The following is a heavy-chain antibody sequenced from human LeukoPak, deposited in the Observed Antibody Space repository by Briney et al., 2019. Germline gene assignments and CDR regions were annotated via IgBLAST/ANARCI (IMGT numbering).Heavy chain of an antibody. CDR2: ISSSSSYI. CDR3: ARVSSSFDSIAAAGTLDY. V-gene: IGHV3-21*01. Sequence: GGSLRLSCAASGFTFSSFTMNWVRQAPGKGLEWVSSISSSSSYIYYADSLKGRFTISRDNAKNSLYLQMNSLRAEDTAVYYCARVSSSFDSIAAAGTLDYWGQGTLVTVSS. D-gene: IGHD6-13*01. J-gene: IGHJ4*02. CDR1: GFTFSSFT.